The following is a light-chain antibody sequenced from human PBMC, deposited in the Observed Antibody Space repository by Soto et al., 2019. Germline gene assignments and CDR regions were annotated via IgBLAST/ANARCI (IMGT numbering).Light chain of an antibody. V-gene: IGLV2-8*01. CDR1: SSDVGGYNY. CDR3: ISYAGSSNV. CDR2: EVN. J-gene: IGLJ1*01. Sequence: QSALTQPPSASGSPGQSVAISCTGTSSDVGGYNYVSGYQQHPGKAPKLMIYEVNKRPSGVPDRFSGSKSGNTASLTVSGLQAEDEADYYCISYAGSSNVFGTGTKVTVL.